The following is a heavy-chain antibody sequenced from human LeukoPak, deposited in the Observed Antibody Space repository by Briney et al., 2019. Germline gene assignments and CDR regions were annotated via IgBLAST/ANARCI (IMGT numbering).Heavy chain of an antibody. CDR3: VRLDDYGDNREGEYYFEY. CDR1: GYTFSIFW. Sequence: GESLKISCKGSGYTFSIFWIGWVRQMPGKGLEWMGIIYPADSDTRYSPSFQGQVTISADKSTNTAYLQWRSLRASDTAMYYCVRLDDYGDNREGEYYFEYWGQGTLVTVSS. D-gene: IGHD4-17*01. J-gene: IGHJ4*02. V-gene: IGHV5-51*01. CDR2: IYPADSDT.